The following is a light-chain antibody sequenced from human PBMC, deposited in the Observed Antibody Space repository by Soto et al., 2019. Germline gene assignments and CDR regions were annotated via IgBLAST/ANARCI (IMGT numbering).Light chain of an antibody. Sequence: DIQMTQSPSTLSASVGDRVTITCRASQSISSWLAWYQQKTGKDPKLLIYDASSLDSGVPSRFSGSGSGTEFTLTISSLQPDEFATYYCQQYNSYSEAFGQGTKVDIK. CDR3: QQYNSYSEA. J-gene: IGKJ1*01. CDR2: DAS. V-gene: IGKV1-5*01. CDR1: QSISSW.